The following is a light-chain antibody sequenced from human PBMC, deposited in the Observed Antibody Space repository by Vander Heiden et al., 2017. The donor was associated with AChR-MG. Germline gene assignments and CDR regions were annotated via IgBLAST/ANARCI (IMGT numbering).Light chain of an antibody. Sequence: SVLTQTPSASGPPGQRVTISSSGRSSNIGSNYVYCSQQLPGTDPKLLSYMKNQRPSGGPVRFSGAKSGTSASLAISGLRSEEEADYYCAAWDDSLSGWVFGGGTKLTVL. CDR3: AAWDDSLSGWV. J-gene: IGLJ3*02. CDR1: SSNIGSNY. CDR2: MKN. V-gene: IGLV1-47*01.